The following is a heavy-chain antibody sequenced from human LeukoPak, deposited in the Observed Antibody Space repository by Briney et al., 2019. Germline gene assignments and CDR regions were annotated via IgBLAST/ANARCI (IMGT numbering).Heavy chain of an antibody. CDR2: VYYSGST. J-gene: IGHJ5*02. Sequence: SETLSLTCTVSGGSISTTNYYWGWIRQSPGKGLEWFGCVYYSGSTYYNPSLKSRVTISVDTSQNQFSLRLNSVAAVDTAVYYCASKPDSRNWFDPWGQGTLVIVSS. V-gene: IGHV4-39*07. CDR3: ASKPDSRNWFDP. CDR1: GGSISTTNYY. D-gene: IGHD1-14*01.